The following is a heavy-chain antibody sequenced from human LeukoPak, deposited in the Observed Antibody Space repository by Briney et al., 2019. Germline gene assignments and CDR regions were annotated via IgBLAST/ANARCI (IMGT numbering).Heavy chain of an antibody. V-gene: IGHV4-59*11. Sequence: SETLSLTCTVSGGPLRSHYGSWLRQPPGKGLEWIGSIFYSGSTNYNPSLKRRVTISIDTSKNQFPLKLSSVTAADTAVYYCATNYYYYMDVWGKGTTVTVSS. CDR3: ATNYYYYMDV. CDR1: GGPLRSHY. J-gene: IGHJ6*03. CDR2: IFYSGST.